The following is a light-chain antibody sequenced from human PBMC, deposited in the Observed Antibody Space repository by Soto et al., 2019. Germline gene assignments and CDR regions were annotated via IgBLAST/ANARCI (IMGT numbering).Light chain of an antibody. CDR1: QSIGSS. CDR3: QQSYTAPFT. Sequence: DFKMTQSPSSLSASVGDRVSITCRASQSIGSSLNWYQQKPGKAPKLLIYSASTLQGGGPSRFSGSGSGTDFTLTISSLQPEDFATYYCQQSYTAPFTFGPGTKVDVK. V-gene: IGKV1-39*01. J-gene: IGKJ3*01. CDR2: SAS.